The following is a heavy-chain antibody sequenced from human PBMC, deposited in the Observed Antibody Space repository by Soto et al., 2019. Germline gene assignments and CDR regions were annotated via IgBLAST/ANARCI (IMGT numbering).Heavy chain of an antibody. D-gene: IGHD6-13*01. CDR2: IYYSGST. CDR3: ARSAIGYSSSWYTDFWFDP. J-gene: IGHJ5*02. CDR1: GGSISSYY. V-gene: IGHV4-59*12. Sequence: PSETLSLTCTVSGGSISSYYWSWIRQPPGKGLEWIGYIYYSGSTNYNPSLKSRVTISVDTSKNQFSLKLSSVTAADTAVYYCARSAIGYSSSWYTDFWFDPWGQGTLVTGSA.